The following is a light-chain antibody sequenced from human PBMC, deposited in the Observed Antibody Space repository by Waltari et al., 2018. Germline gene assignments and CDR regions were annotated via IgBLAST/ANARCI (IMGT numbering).Light chain of an antibody. CDR1: SSAGGGYNY. J-gene: IGLJ2*01. Sequence: QSALTQPASVSGPPGQSITISCTGTSSAGGGYNYVSWYQQHPGKAPKLMIYEVSNRPSGVSNRFSGSKSGNTASLTISGLQAEDEADYYCSSYTSSSTALVFGGGTKLTVL. CDR3: SSYTSSSTALV. CDR2: EVS. V-gene: IGLV2-14*01.